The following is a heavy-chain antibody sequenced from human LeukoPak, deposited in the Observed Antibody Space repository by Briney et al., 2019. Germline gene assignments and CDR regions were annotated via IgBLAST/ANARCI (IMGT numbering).Heavy chain of an antibody. CDR1: GFTFSSYW. Sequence: GGSLRLSCAASGFTFSSYWMSWVRQAPGKGLEWVSAISGSGGSTYYADSVKGRFTISRDNSKNTLYLQMNSLRAEDTAVYYCAKDRLGYYDSSGYYSAEYFQHWGQGTLVTVSS. J-gene: IGHJ1*01. CDR2: ISGSGGST. V-gene: IGHV3-23*01. CDR3: AKDRLGYYDSSGYYSAEYFQH. D-gene: IGHD3-22*01.